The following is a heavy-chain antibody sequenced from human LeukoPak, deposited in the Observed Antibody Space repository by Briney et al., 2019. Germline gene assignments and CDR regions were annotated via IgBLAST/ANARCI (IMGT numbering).Heavy chain of an antibody. CDR1: GDSISNNNW. D-gene: IGHD3-16*02. J-gene: IGHJ4*02. Sequence: SETLSLTCAVSGDSISNNNWWSWVRQPPGKGLEWIGEIFHSGDTNYKPSLKSRVTISVDKSKNQFSLKLSSVTAADTAVYYCARDQNDYVWGSYRYEEYYFDYWGQGTLVTVSS. CDR3: ARDQNDYVWGSYRYEEYYFDY. CDR2: IFHSGDT. V-gene: IGHV4-4*02.